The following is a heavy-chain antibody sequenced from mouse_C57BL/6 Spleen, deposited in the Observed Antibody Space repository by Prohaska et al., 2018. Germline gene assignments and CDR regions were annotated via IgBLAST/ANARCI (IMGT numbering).Heavy chain of an antibody. CDR3: ARWGSNHSYYFDY. V-gene: IGHV1-15*01. D-gene: IGHD2-5*01. J-gene: IGHJ2*01. CDR1: CYTFTDYD. Sequence: GAELVRPAASVTLSCKASCYTFTDYDMHRVKQTPVHGLEWIGAIDPETGGTAYNQKFKGKAILTADKSSSTAYMELRSLTSEDSAVYFCARWGSNHSYYFDYWGQGTTLTVSS. CDR2: IDPETGGT.